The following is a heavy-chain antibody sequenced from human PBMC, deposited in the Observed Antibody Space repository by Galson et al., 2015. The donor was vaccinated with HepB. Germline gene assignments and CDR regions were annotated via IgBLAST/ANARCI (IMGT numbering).Heavy chain of an antibody. J-gene: IGHJ4*02. CDR3: VFLRGNDLKPLDY. V-gene: IGHV3-48*04. D-gene: IGHD4-23*01. Sequence: SLRLSCAASTFIFSTYSMNWVRQAPGKGLEWVSYISSGTTTIYYADSVKGRFTISRDNAQMSLYLQMNGLRAEDKAVYYCVFLRGNDLKPLDYWGQGTLVTVSS. CDR1: TFIFSTYS. CDR2: ISSGTTTI.